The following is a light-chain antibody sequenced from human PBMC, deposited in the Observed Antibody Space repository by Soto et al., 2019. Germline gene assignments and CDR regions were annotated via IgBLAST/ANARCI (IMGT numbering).Light chain of an antibody. CDR2: DNN. V-gene: IGLV1-44*01. CDR3: ATWDDSLNGPV. J-gene: IGLJ3*02. CDR1: TSNIGSNT. Sequence: QSVLTQPPSASGSPGQRVTISCSGSTSNIGSNTVHWYQQLPGTAPKLLIYDNNQRPSGVPERFSGSQSGTSASLAISGLQSEDESDYYCATWDDSLNGPVFGGGTQLTVL.